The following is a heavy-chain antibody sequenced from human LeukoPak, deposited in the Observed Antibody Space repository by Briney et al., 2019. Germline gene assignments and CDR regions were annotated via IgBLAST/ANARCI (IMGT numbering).Heavy chain of an antibody. Sequence: GGSLRLSCGASGFTFRSYGMNWLPQAPGKGLEWVAVIWYDGSHKYYADSAKGRFTISRDNSKNTVSLQMDSLRVEDTALYYGARDLGGCGDRFCSYYFDHWGQGIQVTVSS. V-gene: IGHV3-33*01. CDR2: IWYDGSHK. J-gene: IGHJ4*02. CDR3: ARDLGGCGDRFCSYYFDH. CDR1: GFTFRSYG. D-gene: IGHD2-21*02.